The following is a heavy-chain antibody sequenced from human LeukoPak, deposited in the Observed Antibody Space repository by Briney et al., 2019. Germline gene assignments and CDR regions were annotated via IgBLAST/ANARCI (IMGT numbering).Heavy chain of an antibody. Sequence: GGSLRLSCAAPGFTFSSSNMNWVRPAPGKGLEWVSYISTSSGTINYADSVKGRFTISRDNAKNSLYLQMNSLRDEDTAVYFCARERPVGATPFDFWGQGTLVTVSS. J-gene: IGHJ4*02. CDR1: GFTFSSSN. V-gene: IGHV3-48*02. CDR3: ARERPVGATPFDF. CDR2: ISTSSGTI. D-gene: IGHD1-26*01.